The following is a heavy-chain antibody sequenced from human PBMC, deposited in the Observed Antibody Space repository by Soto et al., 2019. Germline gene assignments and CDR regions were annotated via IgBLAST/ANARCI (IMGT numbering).Heavy chain of an antibody. J-gene: IGHJ3*02. CDR3: ASCIAAAGFDAFDI. Sequence: PGESLKISRKGSGYSFTSYWIGWVRQMPGKGLEWMVIIYPGDSDTRYSPSFQGQVTISADKSISTAYLQWSSLKASDTSMYYCASCIAAAGFDAFDIWGQGTMVTVSS. D-gene: IGHD6-13*01. V-gene: IGHV5-51*01. CDR1: GYSFTSYW. CDR2: IYPGDSDT.